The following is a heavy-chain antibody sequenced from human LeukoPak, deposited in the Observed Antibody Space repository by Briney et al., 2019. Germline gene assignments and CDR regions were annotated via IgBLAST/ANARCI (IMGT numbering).Heavy chain of an antibody. Sequence: SETLSLTCAVSGGSISNSIYSWGWIRQPPGKGLEWIGSIFYSGSTYYSPSLKSRVTISVDTSTNQFSLKLNSVTAADTAVYYCARTPRIVGATPPYYFDYWGQGTLVTVSS. D-gene: IGHD1-26*01. CDR2: IFYSGST. J-gene: IGHJ4*02. CDR3: ARTPRIVGATPPYYFDY. CDR1: GGSISNSIYS. V-gene: IGHV4-39*01.